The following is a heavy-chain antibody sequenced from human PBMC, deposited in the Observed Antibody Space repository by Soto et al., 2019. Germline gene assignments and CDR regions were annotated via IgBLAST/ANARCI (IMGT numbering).Heavy chain of an antibody. CDR2: IYYSGST. CDR1: CGSIISGGYY. J-gene: IGHJ5*02. Sequence: PSETLSLTCTVSCGSIISGGYYWSWIRQHPGKGLEWIGYIYYSGSTYYNPSLKSRVTISVDTSKNQFSLKLSSVTAADTAVYYCARVKGKYNWFDPWGQGTLVTVSS. V-gene: IGHV4-31*03. CDR3: ARVKGKYNWFDP.